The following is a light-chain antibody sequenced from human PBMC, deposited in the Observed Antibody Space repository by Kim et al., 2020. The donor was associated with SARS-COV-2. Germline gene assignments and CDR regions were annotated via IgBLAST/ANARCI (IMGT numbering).Light chain of an antibody. V-gene: IGLV2-14*03. CDR3: SSYTGTSIVI. CDR1: RSDVGCYNA. J-gene: IGLJ2*01. CDR2: DVI. Sequence: GQSITIACPGTRSDVGCYNAVSWYQQHPGKAPKLMIYDVIKWPSGVSNRFSGSKSGNTASLTISGLQAEDEADYFCSSYTGTSIVIFGGGTKVTVL.